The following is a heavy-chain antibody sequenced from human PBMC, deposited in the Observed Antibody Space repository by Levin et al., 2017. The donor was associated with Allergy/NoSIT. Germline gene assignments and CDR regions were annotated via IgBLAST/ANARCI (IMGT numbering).Heavy chain of an antibody. Sequence: PGGSLRLSCAASGFTFSSYAMHWVRQAPGKGLEYVSAISSNGGSTYYANSVKGRFTISRDNSKNTLYLQMGSLRAEDMAVYYCAREYCSSTSCYAGFDYWGQGTLVTVSS. D-gene: IGHD2-2*01. J-gene: IGHJ4*02. CDR1: GFTFSSYA. V-gene: IGHV3-64*01. CDR2: ISSNGGST. CDR3: AREYCSSTSCYAGFDY.